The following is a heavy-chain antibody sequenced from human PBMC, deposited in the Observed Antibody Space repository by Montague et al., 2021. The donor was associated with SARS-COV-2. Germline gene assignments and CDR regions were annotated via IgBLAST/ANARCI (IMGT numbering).Heavy chain of an antibody. CDR3: ARLMTTVSYYYVMDV. D-gene: IGHD4-17*01. V-gene: IGHV4-34*12. J-gene: IGHJ6*02. Sequence: LRGKNNYNPSLKSRVTISVDTSKNQFSLKLSSVTAADTAVYYCARLMTTVSYYYVMDVWGQGTTVAVSS. CDR2: LRGKN.